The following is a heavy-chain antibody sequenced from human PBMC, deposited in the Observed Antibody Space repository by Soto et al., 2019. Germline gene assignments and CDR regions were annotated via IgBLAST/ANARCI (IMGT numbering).Heavy chain of an antibody. CDR1: GYIFTSHW. CDR2: IYPGDSDT. D-gene: IGHD3-10*01. CDR3: ARAGMVRGVIVWFDP. Sequence: GESLKISCKGSGYIFTSHWIAWVRQIPGKGLEWMGIIYPGDSDTRYSPSFQGQVTISADKSISTAYLQWSSLKASDTAMYYCARAGMVRGVIVWFDPWGQGTLVTVSS. J-gene: IGHJ5*02. V-gene: IGHV5-51*01.